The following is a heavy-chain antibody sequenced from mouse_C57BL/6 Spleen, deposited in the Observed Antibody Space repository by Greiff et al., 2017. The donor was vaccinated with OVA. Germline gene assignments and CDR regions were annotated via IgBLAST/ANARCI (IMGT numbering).Heavy chain of an antibody. CDR3: ARGEYADWGFAY. CDR1: GYTFTSYW. Sequence: QVQLQQPGAELVMPGASVTLSCKASGYTFTSYWMHWVKQRPGQGLEWIGEIDPSDSYTNYNQKFKGKSTLTVDKSSSTAYMQLSSLTSEDSAVDYCARGEYADWGFAYWGQGTLVTVSA. V-gene: IGHV1-69*01. CDR2: IDPSDSYT. D-gene: IGHD6-5*01. J-gene: IGHJ3*01.